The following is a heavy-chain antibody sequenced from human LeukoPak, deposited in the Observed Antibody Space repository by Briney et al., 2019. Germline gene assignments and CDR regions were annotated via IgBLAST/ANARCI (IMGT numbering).Heavy chain of an antibody. D-gene: IGHD1-26*01. V-gene: IGHV3-49*04. J-gene: IGHJ4*02. CDR1: GFTFGDYA. CDR3: VGGSFFDY. CDR2: IRSKTYGGTT. Sequence: PGGSLRLSCTTSGFTFGDYAMSWVRQAPGKGLGWVGFIRSKTYGGTTEYAASVKGRFTISRDDSKSIAYLQMNSLKTEDTAVYYCVGGSFFDYWGQGTLVTVSS.